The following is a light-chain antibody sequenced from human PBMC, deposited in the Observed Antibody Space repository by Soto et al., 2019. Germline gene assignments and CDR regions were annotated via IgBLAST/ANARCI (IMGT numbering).Light chain of an antibody. CDR3: QQLKSYPLT. CDR2: GAS. CDR1: QSLRSNY. J-gene: IGKJ4*01. Sequence: EIVLTQSPGTLSLSPGEGATLSCRASQSLRSNYLAWYQQKPGQAPRLLIYGASNRATGIPDRFTGGGSGTDFTLTISRLEPEDFAVYYCQQLKSYPLTFGGGTKVDIK. V-gene: IGKV3-20*01.